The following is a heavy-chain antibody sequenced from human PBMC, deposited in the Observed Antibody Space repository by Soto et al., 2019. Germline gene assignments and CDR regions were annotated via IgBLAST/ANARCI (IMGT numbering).Heavy chain of an antibody. J-gene: IGHJ4*02. CDR2: LYPGDSEP. CDR1: GFRLTNYW. Sequence: EVQLVQSGAEVKKPGESLKISCKGSGFRLTNYWIGWVRQMPGKGLEWMGILYPGDSEPRYSPSFQGQVTISADKSITTAYLQWSSLKASDTAMYYCASGHGIFPASDYWGQGTLVTVSS. CDR3: ASGHGIFPASDY. D-gene: IGHD3-9*01. V-gene: IGHV5-51*03.